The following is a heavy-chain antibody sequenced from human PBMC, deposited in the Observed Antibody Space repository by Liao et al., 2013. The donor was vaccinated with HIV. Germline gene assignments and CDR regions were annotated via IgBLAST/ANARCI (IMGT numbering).Heavy chain of an antibody. Sequence: QLQLQESGPRLVKPSETLSLTCTVSGGSISSDNYYWGWIRQPPGKRLEWIGSVYYSGSSYYNPSLKSRVTISVDTSKNQFSLKLSSVTAADTAVYYCARFSAAGTMWIDYWGRGNPWSPSPQ. V-gene: IGHV4-39*07. CDR2: VYYSGSS. CDR3: ARFSAAGTMWIDY. CDR1: GGSISSDNYY. D-gene: IGHD6-13*01. J-gene: IGHJ4*02.